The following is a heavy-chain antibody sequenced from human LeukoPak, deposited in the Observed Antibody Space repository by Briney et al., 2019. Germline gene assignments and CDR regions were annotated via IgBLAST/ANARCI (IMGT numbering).Heavy chain of an antibody. D-gene: IGHD3-10*01. CDR1: GGSISSYY. CDR2: IYYSGST. Sequence: PSETLSLTCTVSGGSISSYYWSWIRQPPGKGLEWIGYIYYSGSTNYNPSLKSRVTISVDTSKNQFSLKLSSVTAADTAVYYCARHRRITMPRGVIPEFDPWGRGTLVTVSS. CDR3: ARHRRITMPRGVIPEFDP. J-gene: IGHJ5*02. V-gene: IGHV4-59*08.